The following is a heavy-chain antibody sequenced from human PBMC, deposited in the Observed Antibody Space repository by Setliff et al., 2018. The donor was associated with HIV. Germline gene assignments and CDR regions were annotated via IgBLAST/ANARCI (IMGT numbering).Heavy chain of an antibody. V-gene: IGHV3-48*03. D-gene: IGHD6-6*01. CDR3: ARDGIAARWALDY. CDR1: GFAFSSYE. Sequence: PGGSLRLSCAASGFAFSSYEMNWVRQAPGKGLEWISYIRSSGSPIYYADSVKGRFTISRDNAKNSLYLQMNSLRVEDTAVYYCARDGIAARWALDYWGQGIVVTVSS. J-gene: IGHJ4*02. CDR2: IRSSGSPI.